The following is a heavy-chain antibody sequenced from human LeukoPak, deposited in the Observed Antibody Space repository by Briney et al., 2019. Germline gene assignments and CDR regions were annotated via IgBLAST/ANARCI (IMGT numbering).Heavy chain of an antibody. CDR1: GGSFNSYY. J-gene: IGHJ4*02. V-gene: IGHV4-34*01. CDR2: ISHTGDII. D-gene: IGHD1-1*01. CDR3: ARVPDITARPCDS. Sequence: PSETLSLTCAVYGGSFNSYYWTWVRQTSGKGLEWIGEISHTGDIINYKPSLKSRVTISVDSSKKQFSLRLTSVTAADTGVYYCARVPDITARPCDSWGPGTRVTVS.